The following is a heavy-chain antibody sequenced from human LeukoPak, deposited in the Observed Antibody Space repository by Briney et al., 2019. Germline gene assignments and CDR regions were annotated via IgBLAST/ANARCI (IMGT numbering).Heavy chain of an antibody. CDR1: RFTFSSYA. D-gene: IGHD2-2*02. CDR3: AKDLSVPAAIWGVFDY. J-gene: IGHJ4*02. V-gene: IGHV3-30*02. Sequence: GGSLRLSCEASRFTFSSYAMTWVRQAPGKGLEWVAFIRYDGSNKYYADSVKGRFTISRDNSKNTLYLQMNSLRAEDTAVYYCAKDLSVPAAIWGVFDYWGQGTLVTVSS. CDR2: IRYDGSNK.